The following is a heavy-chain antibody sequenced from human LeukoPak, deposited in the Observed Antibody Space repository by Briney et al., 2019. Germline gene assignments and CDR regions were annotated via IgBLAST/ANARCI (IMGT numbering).Heavy chain of an antibody. CDR1: GYTFTSYD. Sequence: ASVKVSCKASGYTFTSYDINWVRQATGQGLEWMGWMNPNSGNTGYAQKFQGRVTMTRNTSISTAYMELSSLRSEDTAVYYCAGSHVYSSGWTPIRYFDYWGQGTLVTISS. CDR3: AGSHVYSSGWTPIRYFDY. CDR2: MNPNSGNT. J-gene: IGHJ4*02. D-gene: IGHD6-19*01. V-gene: IGHV1-8*01.